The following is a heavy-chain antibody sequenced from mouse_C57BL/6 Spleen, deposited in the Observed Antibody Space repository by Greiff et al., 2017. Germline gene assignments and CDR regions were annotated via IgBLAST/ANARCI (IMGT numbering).Heavy chain of an antibody. V-gene: IGHV1-62-2*01. CDR1: GYTFTEYT. Sequence: QVHVQQSGAELVKPGASVKLSCKASGYTFTEYTIHWVKQRSGRGLEWIGWFYPSSGSIKYNEKFKDKATLTADKSSSTGDMELSRLTSEDSAVYFCARHEDNPSNAMDYWGQGTSVTVSS. CDR2: FYPSSGSI. J-gene: IGHJ4*01. CDR3: ARHEDNPSNAMDY. D-gene: IGHD4-1*01.